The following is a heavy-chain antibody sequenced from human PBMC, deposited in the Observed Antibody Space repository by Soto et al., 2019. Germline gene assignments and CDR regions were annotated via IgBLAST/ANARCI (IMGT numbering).Heavy chain of an antibody. CDR3: ERGPGDTGRVTVQVFEI. V-gene: IGHV6-1*01. J-gene: IGHJ6*03. D-gene: IGHD5-18*01. CDR1: GDSVSSNSAA. CDR2: TYYRSKWYN. Sequence: SQTLSLTCAISGDSVSSNSAAWNWIRQSPSRGLEWLGRTYYRSKWYNDYTVSVKSRITINPDTSKHQFSLQLNSVTPKDMAVIYFERGPGDTGRVTVQVFEIGGKG.